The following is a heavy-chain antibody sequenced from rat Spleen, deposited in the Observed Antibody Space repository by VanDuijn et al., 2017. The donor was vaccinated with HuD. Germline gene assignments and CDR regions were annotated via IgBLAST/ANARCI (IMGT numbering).Heavy chain of an antibody. D-gene: IGHD1-11*01. V-gene: IGHV5-25*01. CDR2: ITNTGGST. CDR1: GFTFSDYY. CDR3: ARRYDFDY. Sequence: EVQLVESGGGLVQPGRSLKLSCAASGFTFSDYYMAWVRQAPTKGLEWVASITNTGGSTNYPDSVKGRFTISRDNAKSTLYLQMDSLRSEDTATYYCARRYDFDYWGQGVMVTVSS. J-gene: IGHJ2*01.